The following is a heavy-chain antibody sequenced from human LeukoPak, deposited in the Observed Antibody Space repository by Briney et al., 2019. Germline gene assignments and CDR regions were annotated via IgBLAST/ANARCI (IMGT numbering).Heavy chain of an antibody. CDR3: ARPRERSIVGAGFDY. CDR2: IYYSGST. Sequence: PSETLSLTCTVSGGSISSSSYYWGWIRQPPGKGLEWIGSIYYSGSTYYNPSLKSRVTISVDTSKNQFSLKLSSVTAADTAVYYCARPRERSIVGAGFDYWGQGTLVTVSS. D-gene: IGHD1-26*01. V-gene: IGHV4-39*01. J-gene: IGHJ4*02. CDR1: GGSISSSSYY.